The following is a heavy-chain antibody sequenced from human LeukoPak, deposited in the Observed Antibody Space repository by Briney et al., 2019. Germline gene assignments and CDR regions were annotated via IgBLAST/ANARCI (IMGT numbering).Heavy chain of an antibody. J-gene: IGHJ4*02. CDR2: IYYSGST. CDR1: GGSINNYY. Sequence: PSETLSLTCTVSGGSINNYYWSWIRQPPGKGLEWIGFIYYSGSTNYNPSLKSRVTISLDTSKNQFSLNLSSVTAADTAVYYCARTGSTVTMLYPFDHWGQGTLVTVSS. D-gene: IGHD4-17*01. CDR3: ARTGSTVTMLYPFDH. V-gene: IGHV4-59*01.